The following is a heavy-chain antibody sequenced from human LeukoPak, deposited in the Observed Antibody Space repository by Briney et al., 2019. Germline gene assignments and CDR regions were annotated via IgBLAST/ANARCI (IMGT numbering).Heavy chain of an antibody. V-gene: IGHV4-4*07. CDR3: ARTLYYYDSSGYKGGYFDY. D-gene: IGHD3-22*01. CDR2: IYTRGST. CDR1: GGSISSYY. J-gene: IGHJ4*02. Sequence: SETLSLTCTVSGGSISSYYWSWIRQPAGKGLEWIGRIYTRGSTNYNPSLKSRVTMSVDTSKNQFSLKLSSVTAADTAVYYCARTLYYYDSSGYKGGYFDYWGQGTLVTVSS.